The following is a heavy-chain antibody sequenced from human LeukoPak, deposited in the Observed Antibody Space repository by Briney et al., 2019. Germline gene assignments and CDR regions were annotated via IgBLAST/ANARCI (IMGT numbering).Heavy chain of an antibody. V-gene: IGHV3-23*01. D-gene: IGHD6-13*01. CDR2: ISGSGGST. J-gene: IGHJ4*02. CDR1: GFTFSSYG. CDR3: AKDSRGLAAAGTEHFDY. Sequence: PGGSLRLSCAASGFTFSSYGMSWVRQAPGKGLEWVSAISGSGGSTYYADSVKGRFTISRDNSKNTLYLQMNSLRPEDTAVYYCAKDSRGLAAAGTEHFDYWGQGTLVTVSS.